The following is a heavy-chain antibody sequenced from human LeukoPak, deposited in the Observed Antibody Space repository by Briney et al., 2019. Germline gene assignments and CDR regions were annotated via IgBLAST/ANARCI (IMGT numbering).Heavy chain of an antibody. Sequence: PGRSLRLSCAASGFTFDDYAMHWVRQAPGKGLEWVSGISWNSGSIGYADSVKGRFTISRDNAKNSLYLQMNSLRAEDTALYYCAKVIFACSSASCSNYYYYGVDVWGQGTTVTVSS. CDR2: ISWNSGSI. V-gene: IGHV3-9*01. D-gene: IGHD2-2*01. CDR1: GFTFDDYA. CDR3: AKVIFACSSASCSNYYYYGVDV. J-gene: IGHJ6*02.